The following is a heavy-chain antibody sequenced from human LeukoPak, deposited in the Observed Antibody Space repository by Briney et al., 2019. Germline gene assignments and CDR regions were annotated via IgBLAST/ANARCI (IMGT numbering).Heavy chain of an antibody. CDR2: IKQDGSEK. CDR3: ARGIRKTKYCSSTSCHNPLYYYYYYMDV. V-gene: IGHV3-7*04. Sequence: PGGSLRLSCAASGFTFSSYWMSWVRQAPGKGLEWVANIKQDGSEKYYVDSVKGRFTISRENAKNSLYLQMNSLRAEDTAVYYCARGIRKTKYCSSTSCHNPLYYYYYYMDVWGKGTTVTVSS. D-gene: IGHD2-2*01. J-gene: IGHJ6*03. CDR1: GFTFSSYW.